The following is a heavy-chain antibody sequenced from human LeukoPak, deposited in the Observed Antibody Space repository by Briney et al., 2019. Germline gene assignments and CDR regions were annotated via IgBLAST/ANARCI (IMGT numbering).Heavy chain of an antibody. CDR1: GSRFTSYW. Sequence: GASLQISCKGSGSRFTSYWIGWGRQLPGKGLEWMGIIYPGDSDTKYSPSFQGQVTISADKSISTAYLQWSSLKASDTAMCYCARQGKMGATYYDYWGQGTLVTVSS. D-gene: IGHD1-26*01. J-gene: IGHJ4*02. CDR2: IYPGDSDT. V-gene: IGHV5-51*01. CDR3: ARQGKMGATYYDY.